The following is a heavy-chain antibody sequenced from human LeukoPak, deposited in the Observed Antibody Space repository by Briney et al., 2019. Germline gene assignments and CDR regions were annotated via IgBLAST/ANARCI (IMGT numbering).Heavy chain of an antibody. CDR2: IFHSGST. Sequence: SETLSPTCTVSGYSISSGYYWGWIRQPPGKGLEWIGNIFHSGSTYYNPSLKSRVTISVDTSKNHFSLKLSSVTAADTAVYYCARANSYLGMGYYYMDVWGKGTTVTVSS. V-gene: IGHV4-38-2*02. CDR3: ARANSYLGMGYYYMDV. CDR1: GYSISSGYY. J-gene: IGHJ6*03. D-gene: IGHD5-18*01.